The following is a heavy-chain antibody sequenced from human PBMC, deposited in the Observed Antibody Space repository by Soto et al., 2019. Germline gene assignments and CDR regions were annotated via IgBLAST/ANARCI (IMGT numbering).Heavy chain of an antibody. Sequence: QVQLQQSGPGLVKPSQTLSLTCAISGDSVSSNSAAWNWIRQSPSRGLEWLGRTYYRSKWYNDYAVSVKSRITINPDTSKNQFSLQLNSVTPEDTAVYYCARALTTVTAGNQGRFDYWGQGTLVTVSS. D-gene: IGHD4-4*01. CDR1: GDSVSSNSAA. V-gene: IGHV6-1*01. J-gene: IGHJ4*02. CDR2: TYYRSKWYN. CDR3: ARALTTVTAGNQGRFDY.